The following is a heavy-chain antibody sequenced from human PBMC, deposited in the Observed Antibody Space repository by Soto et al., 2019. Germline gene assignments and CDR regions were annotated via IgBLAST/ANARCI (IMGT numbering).Heavy chain of an antibody. V-gene: IGHV1-3*01. CDR1: GYTFTSYA. CDR2: INAGNGNT. CDR3: AGAVLVVVIDYGMDV. J-gene: IGHJ6*02. D-gene: IGHD3-22*01. Sequence: QVQLVQSGAEVKKPGASVKVSCKASGYTFTSYAMHWVRQAPGQGLEWMGWINAGNGNTKYSQKFQGRVTITRDTTASTAYMELSSMRSEDTAVYDCAGAVLVVVIDYGMDVWGQGTTVTVSS.